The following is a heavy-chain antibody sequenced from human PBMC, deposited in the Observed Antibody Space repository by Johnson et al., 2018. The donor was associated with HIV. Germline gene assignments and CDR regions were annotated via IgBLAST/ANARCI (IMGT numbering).Heavy chain of an antibody. CDR2: ISWNSGSI. V-gene: IGHV3-23*04. D-gene: IGHD1-14*01. CDR1: GFTFNFYA. J-gene: IGHJ3*02. Sequence: VQLVESGGGLVQPGGSLRLSCAASGFTFNFYAMSWVRQAPGKGLKWVSAISWNSGSIDYVDSVKGRFTISRDNSKNTLFLHMYSLGAEDTAVYYCAKGGYNGKFDAFDIWGQGTMVTVSS. CDR3: AKGGYNGKFDAFDI.